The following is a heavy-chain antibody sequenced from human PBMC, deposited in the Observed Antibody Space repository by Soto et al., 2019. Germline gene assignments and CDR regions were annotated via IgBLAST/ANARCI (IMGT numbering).Heavy chain of an antibody. J-gene: IGHJ3*01. Sequence: QVQLVQSGADVRKPGAPGKVSCKTSGGHLGRSAISWVRQAPAHGVEWLGEINPVFDKANYVQNVQGRLTITAVDLTGTVFMALTSLRLEDTAVNFCTRVRRDRGDAFGLWGRGTVVSVSS. D-gene: IGHD3-10*01. CDR1: GGHLGRSA. CDR2: INPVFDKA. CDR3: TRVRRDRGDAFGL. V-gene: IGHV1-69*01.